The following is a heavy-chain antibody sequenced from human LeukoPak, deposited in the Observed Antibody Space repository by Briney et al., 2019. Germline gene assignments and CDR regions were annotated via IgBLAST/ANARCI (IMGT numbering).Heavy chain of an antibody. V-gene: IGHV4-34*01. J-gene: IGHJ4*02. D-gene: IGHD4-11*01. CDR3: AKDPNPTGTYSNYWVY. Sequence: SETLSLTCAVYGGSFSGYYWSWIRQPPGKGLEWIGEINHSGSTNYNPSLKSRVTISVDTSKNQFSLKLSSVTAADTAVYYCAKDPNPTGTYSNYWVYWGQGTLVTVSS. CDR2: INHSGST. CDR1: GGSFSGYY.